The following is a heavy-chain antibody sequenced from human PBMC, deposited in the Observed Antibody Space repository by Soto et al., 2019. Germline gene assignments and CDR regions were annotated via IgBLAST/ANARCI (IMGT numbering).Heavy chain of an antibody. CDR3: ARGGYYDSSGARNYHYYGMDV. CDR1: GYSFSSYG. CDR2: ISPYNDDT. D-gene: IGHD3-22*01. J-gene: IGHJ6*02. Sequence: ASVKVSCKACGYSFSSYGITWVRQAPGQGLEWLGWISPYNDDTKYAQRLQGRVTMTTGTSTRTAYMDIRGLRSDDTAIYYCARGGYYDSSGARNYHYYGMDVWGQGTTVTVSS. V-gene: IGHV1-18*01.